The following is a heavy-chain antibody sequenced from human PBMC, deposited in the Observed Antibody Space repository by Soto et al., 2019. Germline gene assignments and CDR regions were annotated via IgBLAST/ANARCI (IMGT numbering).Heavy chain of an antibody. CDR3: ARGGEVVPAAIDY. D-gene: IGHD2-2*01. Sequence: GASVKVSCKASGGTFSSYTISWVRQAPGRGLEWMGRIIPILGIANYAQKFQGRVTITADKSTSTAYMELSSLRSEDTAVYYCARGGEVVPAAIDYWGQGTLVTVSS. V-gene: IGHV1-69*02. J-gene: IGHJ4*02. CDR2: IIPILGIA. CDR1: GGTFSSYT.